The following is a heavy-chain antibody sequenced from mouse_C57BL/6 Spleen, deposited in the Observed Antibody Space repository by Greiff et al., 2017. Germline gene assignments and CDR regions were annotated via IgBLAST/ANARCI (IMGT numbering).Heavy chain of an antibody. CDR2: INPNNGGT. CDR3: AREDYEYDRGYYYAMDY. Sequence: VQLQQSGPELVKPGASVKMSCKASGYTFTDYNMHWVKQSHGKSLEWIGYINPNNGGTSYNQKFKGKATLTVNKSSSTAYMELRSLTSEDSAVYYCAREDYEYDRGYYYAMDYWGQGTSVTVSS. D-gene: IGHD2-4*01. J-gene: IGHJ4*01. CDR1: GYTFTDYN. V-gene: IGHV1-22*01.